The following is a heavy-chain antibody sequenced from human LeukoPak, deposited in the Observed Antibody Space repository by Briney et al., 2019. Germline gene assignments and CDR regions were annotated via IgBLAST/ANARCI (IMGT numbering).Heavy chain of an antibody. D-gene: IGHD5-12*01. J-gene: IGHJ3*02. CDR1: GYTFTSYA. CDR2: INPNSGGT. CDR3: ARDRGGSGYDWFLRAFDI. Sequence: GASVKVSCKASGYTFTSYAMHWVRQAPGQGLEWMGWINPNSGGTNYAQKFQGRVTMTRDTSISTAYMELSRLRSDDTAVYYCARDRGGSGYDWFLRAFDIWGQGTMVTVSS. V-gene: IGHV1-2*02.